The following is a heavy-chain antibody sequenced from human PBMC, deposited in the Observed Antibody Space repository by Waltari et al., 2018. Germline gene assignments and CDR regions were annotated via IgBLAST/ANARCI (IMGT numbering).Heavy chain of an antibody. CDR2: ISGSGGST. V-gene: IGHV3-23*04. J-gene: IGHJ4*02. CDR3: AKHSDYTSGWLDY. Sequence: EVQLVESGGGLVQPGGSLRLSCAASGFTFSSYAMSWVRQAPGKGLEWVSTISGSGGSTYNADFVKGRFTISRDNSKNTLYLQMNSLRAEDTVEYYCAKHSDYTSGWLDYWGQGTLVTVSS. CDR1: GFTFSSYA. D-gene: IGHD5-12*01.